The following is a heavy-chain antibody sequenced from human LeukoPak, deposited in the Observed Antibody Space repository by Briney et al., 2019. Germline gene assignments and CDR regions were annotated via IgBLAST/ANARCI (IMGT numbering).Heavy chain of an antibody. D-gene: IGHD6-6*01. CDR2: IIPIFGTA. CDR1: GGTFSSYA. CDR3: ARHRQQLVRGFDY. Sequence: SVKVSCKASGGTFSSYAISWVRQAPGQGLEWMGGIIPIFGTANYAQKFQGRVTITTDESTSTAYMELSSLRSEDTAVYYCARHRQQLVRGFDYWGQGTLVTVS. J-gene: IGHJ4*02. V-gene: IGHV1-69*05.